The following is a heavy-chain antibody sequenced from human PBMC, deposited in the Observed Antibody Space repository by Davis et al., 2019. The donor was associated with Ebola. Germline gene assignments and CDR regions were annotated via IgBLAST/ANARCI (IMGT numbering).Heavy chain of an antibody. CDR2: ISGLGGTI. Sequence: PGGSLRLSCEASGFSFSSYAVSWVRQAPGKGLEWVSAISGLGGTIYYTDSVKGRFTISRDNSKNTLYLQMNSLRAEDTAVYYCAKEGMKYPIDHWGQGTLVTVSS. V-gene: IGHV3-23*01. CDR3: AKEGMKYPIDH. CDR1: GFSFSSYA. D-gene: IGHD2/OR15-2a*01. J-gene: IGHJ4*02.